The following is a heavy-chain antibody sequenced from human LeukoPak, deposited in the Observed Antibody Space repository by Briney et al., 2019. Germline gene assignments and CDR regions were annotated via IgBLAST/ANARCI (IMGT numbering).Heavy chain of an antibody. V-gene: IGHV1-69*05. CDR1: GGTFSSYA. Sequence: SVKVSCKASGGTFSSYAISWVRQAPGQGLEWMGGIIPIFGTANYAQKFQGRVTITTDESTSTAYMELSSLRSEDTAVYYCARDPDYDILTGYSVDYWGQGTLVTVSS. D-gene: IGHD3-9*01. CDR2: IIPIFGTA. CDR3: ARDPDYDILTGYSVDY. J-gene: IGHJ4*02.